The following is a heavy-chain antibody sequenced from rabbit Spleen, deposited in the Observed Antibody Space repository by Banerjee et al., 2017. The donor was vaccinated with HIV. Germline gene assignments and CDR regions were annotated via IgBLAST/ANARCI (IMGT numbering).Heavy chain of an antibody. CDR3: VRGASSSGYYSL. V-gene: IGHV1S47*01. D-gene: IGHD1-1*01. J-gene: IGHJ4*01. CDR1: GFDFSKYG. CDR2: IDLVFGST. Sequence: QEQLVESGGGLIQPGGSLTLSCKASGFDFSKYGVSWVRQAPGKGLEWIGYIDLVFGSTYYATWANGRFTISSLNAQNTLYLQLSGLTAADTATYFCVRGASSSGYYSLWGQGTLVTVS.